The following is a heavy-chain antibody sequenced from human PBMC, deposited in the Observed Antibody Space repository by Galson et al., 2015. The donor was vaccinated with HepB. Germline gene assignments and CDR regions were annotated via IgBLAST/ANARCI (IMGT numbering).Heavy chain of an antibody. CDR3: ARDRVAADSYYYYGMDV. CDR2: ISNSSSYI. V-gene: IGHV3-21*01. D-gene: IGHD6-13*01. Sequence: SLRLSCAASGFTFSSYSMNWVRQAPGKGLEWVSSISNSSSYIYYADSVKGRFTISRDNAKNSLYLQMNSLRAEDTAVYYCARDRVAADSYYYYGMDVWGQGTTVTVSS. J-gene: IGHJ6*02. CDR1: GFTFSSYS.